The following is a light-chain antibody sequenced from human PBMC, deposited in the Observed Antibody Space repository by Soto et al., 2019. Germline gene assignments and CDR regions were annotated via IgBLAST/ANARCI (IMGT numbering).Light chain of an antibody. CDR1: QSIRSSS. CDR3: HQYGNAYHT. J-gene: IGKJ4*01. V-gene: IGKV3-20*01. CDR2: GGS. Sequence: EIVLTQSPGTLSLSPGERATLSCRASQSIRSSSLAWYQQKPGQAPRLLIYGGSSRATGIPDRFSGGGSGTDFSLTISRLEPEDFAVYYCHQYGNAYHTFGGGSKVEIK.